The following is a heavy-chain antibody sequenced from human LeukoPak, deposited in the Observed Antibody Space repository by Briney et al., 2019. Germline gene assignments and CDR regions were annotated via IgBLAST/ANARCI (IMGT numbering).Heavy chain of an antibody. V-gene: IGHV1-46*01. CDR3: ARQKFRGYSIFPLIEGMDV. CDR2: INPSGGST. CDR1: GYTFTSYY. Sequence: ASVKVSCKASGYTFTSYYMHWVRQAPGQGLEWMGIINPSGGSTSYAQKFQGRVTISRDTSASTAYMELSSLRSEDTAVYHCARQKFRGYSIFPLIEGMDVWGQGTTVTVSS. D-gene: IGHD5/OR15-5a*01. J-gene: IGHJ6*02.